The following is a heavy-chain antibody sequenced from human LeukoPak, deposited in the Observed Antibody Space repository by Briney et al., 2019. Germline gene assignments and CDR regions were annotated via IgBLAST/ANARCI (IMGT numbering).Heavy chain of an antibody. CDR3: ERKKARRGNYYGSGSYYWFDP. J-gene: IGHJ5*02. V-gene: IGHV4-34*01. CDR2: IDHSGST. CDR1: GGSFSGYY. Sequence: SETLSLTCAVYGGSFSGYYWSWIRQPPGKGLEWIGEIDHSGSTKYNPSLKSRVTISVDTSKNQFSLKLSSVTAADTAVYYCERKKARRGNYYGSGSYYWFDPWGQGTLVTVSS. D-gene: IGHD3-10*01.